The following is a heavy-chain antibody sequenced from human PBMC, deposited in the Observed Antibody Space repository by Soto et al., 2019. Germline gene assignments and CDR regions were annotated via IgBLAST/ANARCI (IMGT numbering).Heavy chain of an antibody. CDR2: ISTYSGDT. CDR3: ARHHVPTTSENGFDP. J-gene: IGHJ5*02. V-gene: IGHV1-18*01. Sequence: QVHLVQSGVEVTTHGASVKVSCQASGYTFFTYDISWVRQAPGQGLEWTGWISTYSGDTKYAQKFQGRVTMTTDTSTPTASLELRSLRSYETAVDYCARHHVPTTSENGFDPWGQGTLVTVSS. CDR1: GYTFFTYD. D-gene: IGHD5-12*01.